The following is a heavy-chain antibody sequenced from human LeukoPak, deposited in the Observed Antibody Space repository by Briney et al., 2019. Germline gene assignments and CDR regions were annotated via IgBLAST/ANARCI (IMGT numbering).Heavy chain of an antibody. CDR1: GFTVSSNY. V-gene: IGHV3-66*01. CDR2: IYSGGST. CDR3: ARSGEAGTFDY. D-gene: IGHD6-13*01. J-gene: IGHJ4*02. Sequence: GGSLRLSCAASGFTVSSNYMNWVRQAPGKGLEWVSVIYSGGSTYYADSVKGRFTLSRDNSKNTLYLQMNSLRAEDTAVYYCARSGEAGTFDYWGQGTLVTVST.